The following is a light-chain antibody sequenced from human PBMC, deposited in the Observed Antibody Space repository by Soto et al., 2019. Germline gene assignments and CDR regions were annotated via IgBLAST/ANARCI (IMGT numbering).Light chain of an antibody. CDR1: SSDVFGYNY. CDR3: SSYAGSNIYYV. CDR2: EVS. J-gene: IGLJ1*01. Sequence: QSVLTQPPSASGPPGQSVTISCTGTSSDVFGYNYVSWYQHHPGKAPKLMIYEVSKRPSGVPDRFSGSKSGNTASLTVSGLQAEDEADYYCSSYAGSNIYYVFGTGTKLTVL. V-gene: IGLV2-8*01.